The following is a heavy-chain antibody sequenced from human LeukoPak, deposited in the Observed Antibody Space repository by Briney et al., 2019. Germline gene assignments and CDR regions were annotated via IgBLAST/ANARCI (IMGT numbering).Heavy chain of an antibody. Sequence: PGGSLRLSCAASGFTFSSYGMHWVRQAPGKGLEWVAFIRYDGSNKYYADSVKGRFTISRDNSKNTLYLQMNSQRAEDTAVYFCAKISWRLTDFDYWGQGTLVTVSS. V-gene: IGHV3-30*02. CDR3: AKISWRLTDFDY. J-gene: IGHJ4*02. CDR2: IRYDGSNK. D-gene: IGHD3-9*01. CDR1: GFTFSSYG.